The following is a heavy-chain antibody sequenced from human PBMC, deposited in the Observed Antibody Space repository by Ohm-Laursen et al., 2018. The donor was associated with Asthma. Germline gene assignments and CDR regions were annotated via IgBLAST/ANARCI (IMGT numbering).Heavy chain of an antibody. D-gene: IGHD2-21*02. V-gene: IGHV3-7*01. CDR2: INQDGSVK. J-gene: IGHJ3*02. Sequence: SLRLSCSASGFSFSSHWMNWGRQAPGKGLEWVANINQDGSVKYYVDSVKGRFTISRDSAENAIYLQMNNLRAEDTAVYYCARRDFSGGDPSAAFDIWGQGTMVTVSS. CDR1: GFSFSSHW. CDR3: ARRDFSGGDPSAAFDI.